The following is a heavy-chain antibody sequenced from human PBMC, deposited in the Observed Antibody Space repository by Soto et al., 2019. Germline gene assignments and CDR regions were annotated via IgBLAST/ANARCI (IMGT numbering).Heavy chain of an antibody. J-gene: IGHJ5*02. D-gene: IGHD4-17*01. Sequence: PSETLSLTCTVYGGSISSGDYYWSWIRQPPGKGLEWIGYIYYSGITYYNPSLKSRVTISVHTSKNQFSLKLSPVTAADAAVYHCARADYYGGKCRWFGPLTQGTLLTVAS. CDR2: IYYSGIT. CDR1: GGSISSGDYY. V-gene: IGHV4-30-4*01. CDR3: ARADYYGGKCRWFGP.